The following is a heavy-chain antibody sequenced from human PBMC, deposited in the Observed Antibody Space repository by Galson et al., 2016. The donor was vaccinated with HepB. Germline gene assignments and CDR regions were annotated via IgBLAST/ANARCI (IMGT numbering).Heavy chain of an antibody. D-gene: IGHD6-13*01. J-gene: IGHJ5*02. Sequence: SLRLSCAASGLTFSNYAMTWVRQAPGKGLEWVSSISGDTTTTYYADSVKGRFTISRDNSKNTFYLQMNSLRAEDTASSYCAKGGGSTWYISPHFVDPWGQGTLATVSS. CDR2: ISGDTTTT. V-gene: IGHV3-23*01. CDR3: AKGGGSTWYISPHFVDP. CDR1: GLTFSNYA.